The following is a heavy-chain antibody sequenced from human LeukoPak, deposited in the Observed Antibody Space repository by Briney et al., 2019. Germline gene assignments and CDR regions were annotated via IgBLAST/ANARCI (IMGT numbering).Heavy chain of an antibody. V-gene: IGHV4-39*07. CDR3: ARGRRRDSSGYRDFQH. D-gene: IGHD3-22*01. CDR2: IYYSGST. Sequence: PSETLSLTCTVSGGSISSSDYYWGWIRQPPGKRLEWIGSIYYSGSTNYNPSLKSRVTISVDTSKNQFSLKLSSVTAADTAVYYCARGRRRDSSGYRDFQHWGQGTLVTVSS. CDR1: GGSISSSDYY. J-gene: IGHJ1*01.